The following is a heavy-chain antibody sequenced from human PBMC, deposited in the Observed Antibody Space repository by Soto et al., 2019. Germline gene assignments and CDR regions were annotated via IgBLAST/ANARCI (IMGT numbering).Heavy chain of an antibody. CDR2: ISGSGDRT. CDR3: VKDDGGYPATAPH. V-gene: IGHV3-23*01. J-gene: IGHJ4*02. CDR1: GITISNYP. D-gene: IGHD3-22*01. Sequence: EVQLLESGGGLVQPGGSLRLSCAASGITISNYPMSWVRQAPGKGLDWVSGISGSGDRTYYVDSAKGRFTISKDISKNSLSVQLDSLGVEDTAVYFCVKDDGGYPATAPHWGQGTLVTFSS.